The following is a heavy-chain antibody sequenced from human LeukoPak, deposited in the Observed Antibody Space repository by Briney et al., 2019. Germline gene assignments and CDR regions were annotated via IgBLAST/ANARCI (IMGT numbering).Heavy chain of an antibody. V-gene: IGHV3-48*03. CDR3: ARVELYYDSSGPSDY. CDR1: GFTFSSYE. CDR2: ISSSGSTI. D-gene: IGHD3-22*01. Sequence: PGGSLRLSCAASGFTFSSYEMNWVRQAPGKGLEWVSYISSSGSTIYYADSVKGRFTISRDNAKNSLYLQMYSLRAEDTAVYYCARVELYYDSSGPSDYWGQGTLVTVSS. J-gene: IGHJ4*02.